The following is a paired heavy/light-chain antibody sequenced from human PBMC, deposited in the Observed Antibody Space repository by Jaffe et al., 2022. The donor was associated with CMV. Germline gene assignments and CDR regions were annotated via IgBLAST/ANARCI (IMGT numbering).Heavy chain of an antibody. V-gene: IGHV1-69*01. CDR3: ARWGEPVVVPAAEYDRGEEYFQH. D-gene: IGHD2-2*01. CDR1: GGTFSSYA. Sequence: QVQLVQSGAEVKKPGSSVKVSCKASGGTFSSYAISWVRQAPGQGLEWMGGIIPIFGTANYAQKFQGRVTITADESTSTAYMELSSLRSEDTAVYYCARWGEPVVVPAAEYDRGEEYFQHWGQGTLVTVSS. J-gene: IGHJ1*01. CDR2: IIPIFGTA.
Light chain of an antibody. Sequence: DIQMTQSPSTLSASVGDRVTITCRASQSISSWLAWYQQKPGKAPKLLIYKASSLESGVPSRFSGSGSGTEFTLTISSLQPDDFATYYCQQYNSYSPATFGPGTKVDIK. J-gene: IGKJ3*01. CDR3: QQYNSYSPAT. CDR1: QSISSW. V-gene: IGKV1-5*03. CDR2: KAS.